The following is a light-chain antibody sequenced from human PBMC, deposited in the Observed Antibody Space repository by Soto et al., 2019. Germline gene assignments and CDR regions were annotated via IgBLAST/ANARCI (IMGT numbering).Light chain of an antibody. J-gene: IGKJ4*01. V-gene: IGKV1-12*01. CDR3: QQANSFTLT. Sequence: DIHMTQSPSSVSASVGHIFTITCRASQGISSWLAWYQQKPGKAPKLLIYAASSLQSGVPSRLRGSGYGTDLTITISSMKNEDFETYYCQQANSFTLTFGGGTKVDIK. CDR1: QGISSW. CDR2: AAS.